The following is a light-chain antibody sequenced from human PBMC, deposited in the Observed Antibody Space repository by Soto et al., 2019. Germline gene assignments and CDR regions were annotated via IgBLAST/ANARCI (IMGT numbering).Light chain of an antibody. CDR3: CAYAGSYTLV. CDR1: GSDVGAYKY. Sequence: QSALTQPRSVSGSPGQSVTISRTGTGSDVGAYKYVSWYQQNPGKAPKLMIYDVSERPSGVPDRFSGSKSGNMASLTISGLQAEDEADYYCCAYAGSYTLVFGGGTKSPS. J-gene: IGLJ2*01. CDR2: DVS. V-gene: IGLV2-11*01.